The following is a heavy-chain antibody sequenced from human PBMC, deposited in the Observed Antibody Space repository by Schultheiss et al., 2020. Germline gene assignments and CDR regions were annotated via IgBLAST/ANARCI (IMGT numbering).Heavy chain of an antibody. J-gene: IGHJ6*01. CDR3: AKDCGGSDQGCGYGMDV. Sequence: GESLKISCAASGLTFSSYEMNWVRQAPGKGLEWVSYISSSGNTRYYADSVKGRFTISRDNSKNTLYLQMNSLRAEDTAVYYCAKDCGGSDQGCGYGMDVWGLKITCTVSS. D-gene: IGHD2-21*01. CDR2: ISSSGNTR. CDR1: GLTFSSYE. V-gene: IGHV3-48*03.